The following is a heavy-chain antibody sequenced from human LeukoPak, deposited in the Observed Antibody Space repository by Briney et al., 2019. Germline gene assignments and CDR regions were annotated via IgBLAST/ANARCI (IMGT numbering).Heavy chain of an antibody. J-gene: IGHJ4*02. CDR1: GYTFTSYD. D-gene: IGHD2-2*01. CDR2: MNPKNGHT. V-gene: IGHV1-8*01. CDR3: ARNLMYCSSTTCYLDY. Sequence: ASVKVSCKASGYTFTSYDINWVRQATGQGLVWMRLMNPKNGHTVYAQKFQGRVTMTRDTSINTAYLELSSLRSEDTAVYYCARNLMYCSSTTCYLDYWGQGTLVTVSS.